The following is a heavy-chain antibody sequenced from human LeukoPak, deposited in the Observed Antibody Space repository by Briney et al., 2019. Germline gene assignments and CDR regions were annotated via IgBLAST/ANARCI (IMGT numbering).Heavy chain of an antibody. D-gene: IGHD6-19*01. V-gene: IGHV4-30-4*01. CDR1: GGSISSGDYY. CDR2: IYYSGST. J-gene: IGHJ3*02. Sequence: ASQTLSLTCTVSGGSISSGDYYWSWIRQPPGKGLEWIGYIYYSGSTNYNPSLKSRVTISVDTSKNQFSLKLSSVTAADTAVYYCARHRYSSGWSAGAAFDIWGQGTMVTVSS. CDR3: ARHRYSSGWSAGAAFDI.